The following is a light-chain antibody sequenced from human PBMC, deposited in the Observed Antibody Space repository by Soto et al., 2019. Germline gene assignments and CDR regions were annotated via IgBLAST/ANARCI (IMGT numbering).Light chain of an antibody. CDR1: SSDVGGYNY. Sequence: QSALTQPRSVSGSPGQSVTISCTGTSSDVGGYNYVSWYQQYPGKAPKIMIYDVTKRPSGVPDRFSGSKSGNTASLTISGLQAEDEADYYCCSFAGTNRFAFGTGTKVTVL. CDR3: CSFAGTNRFA. CDR2: DVT. V-gene: IGLV2-11*01. J-gene: IGLJ1*01.